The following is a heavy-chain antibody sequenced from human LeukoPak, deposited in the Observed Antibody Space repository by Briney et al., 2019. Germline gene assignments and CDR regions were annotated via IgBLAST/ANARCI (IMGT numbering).Heavy chain of an antibody. V-gene: IGHV3-30*18. Sequence: GRSLRLFCAASGFTFSSYGMHWVRQAPGKGLEWVAVISYDGSNKYYADSVNGRFTISRDNSKNTLYLQMNSLRAEDTAVYYCAKDRISGATFLAGTMIVVVGSLDYWGQGTLVTVSS. CDR3: AKDRISGATFLAGTMIVVVGSLDY. CDR2: ISYDGSNK. CDR1: GFTFSSYG. J-gene: IGHJ4*02. D-gene: IGHD3-22*01.